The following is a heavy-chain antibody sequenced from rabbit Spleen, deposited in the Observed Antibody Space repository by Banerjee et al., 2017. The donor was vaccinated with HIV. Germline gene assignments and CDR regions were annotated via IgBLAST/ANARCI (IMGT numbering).Heavy chain of an antibody. CDR1: GFDFSVYG. CDR2: IYAGSGST. Sequence: QEQLVESGGGLVQPGGSLKLSCKASGFDFSVYGVSWVRQAPGKGLEWIACIYAGSGSTYYASWAKGRFTISKTSSTTVTLHMTSLTAADTATYFCARDLTGVIGWNFGLWGPGTLVTVS. V-gene: IGHV1S45*01. J-gene: IGHJ4*01. CDR3: ARDLTGVIGWNFGL. D-gene: IGHD1-1*01.